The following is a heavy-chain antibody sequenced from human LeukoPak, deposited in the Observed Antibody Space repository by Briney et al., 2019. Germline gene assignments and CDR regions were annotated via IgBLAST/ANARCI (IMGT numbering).Heavy chain of an antibody. J-gene: IGHJ6*02. CDR2: IRYDGSNK. CDR1: GFPFSSYG. D-gene: IGHD3-10*01. CDR3: AMAPYYYYGMDV. V-gene: IGHV3-30*02. Sequence: GGSLRLSCAASGFPFSSYGMHWVRQAPGKGLEWVAFIRYDGSNKYYADSVKGRFTISRDNSKNTLYLQMNSLRVEDTAVYYCAMAPYYYYGMDVWGQGTTVTVSS.